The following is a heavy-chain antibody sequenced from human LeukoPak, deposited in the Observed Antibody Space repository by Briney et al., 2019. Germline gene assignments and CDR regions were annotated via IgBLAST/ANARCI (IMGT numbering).Heavy chain of an antibody. CDR2: ISYDGSNK. CDR1: GFTSSSYG. CDR3: AKDRGAVYYYDSRRSGMDV. J-gene: IGHJ6*02. Sequence: GRSLRLSCAASGFTSSSYGMHWVRQAPGKGLEWVAVISYDGSNKYYADSVKGRFTISRDNSKNTLYLQMNSLRAEDTAVYYCAKDRGAVYYYDSRRSGMDVWGQGTTVTVSS. D-gene: IGHD3-22*01. V-gene: IGHV3-30*18.